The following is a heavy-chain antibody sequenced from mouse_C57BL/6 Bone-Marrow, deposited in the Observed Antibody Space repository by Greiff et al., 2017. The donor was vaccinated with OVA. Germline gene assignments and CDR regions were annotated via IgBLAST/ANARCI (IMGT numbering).Heavy chain of an antibody. V-gene: IGHV2-2*01. CDR3: ARNSLNWDADYAMDY. Sequence: VKLVESGPGLVQPSQSLSITCTVSGFSLTSYGVHWVRQSPGKGLEWLGVIWSGGSTDYNAAFISRLSISKDNSKSQVFFKMNSLQADDTAIYYCARNSLNWDADYAMDYWGQGTAVTVSS. CDR2: IWSGGST. J-gene: IGHJ4*01. D-gene: IGHD4-1*02. CDR1: GFSLTSYG.